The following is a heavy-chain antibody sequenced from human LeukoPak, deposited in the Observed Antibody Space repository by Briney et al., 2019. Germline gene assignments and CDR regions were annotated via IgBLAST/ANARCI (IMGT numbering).Heavy chain of an antibody. D-gene: IGHD3-10*01. CDR1: GFTVSSNY. CDR2: IYSGGST. CDR3: AKDRALYYNKPLFDY. Sequence: GGSLRLSCAASGFTVSSNYMSWVRQAPGKGLEWVSDIYSGGSTYYADSVKGRFTISRDNSKNTLYLHMNSLRAEDTAVYYCAKDRALYYNKPLFDYWGQGTLVTVSS. J-gene: IGHJ4*02. V-gene: IGHV3-66*01.